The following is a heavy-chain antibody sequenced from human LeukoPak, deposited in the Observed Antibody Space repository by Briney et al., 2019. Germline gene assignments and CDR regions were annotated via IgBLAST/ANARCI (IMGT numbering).Heavy chain of an antibody. CDR3: ARGSLGATGHHFDY. D-gene: IGHD1-26*01. J-gene: IGHJ4*02. CDR1: GFTFSSYA. Sequence: PGGSLRLSCAASGFTFSSYAMHWVRQAPGKGLEWVAVIWYDGSNKYYADSVKGRFTISRDNSKNTLYLQMNSLRAEDTAVYYCARGSLGATGHHFDYWGQGTLVTVSS. CDR2: IWYDGSNK. V-gene: IGHV3-33*08.